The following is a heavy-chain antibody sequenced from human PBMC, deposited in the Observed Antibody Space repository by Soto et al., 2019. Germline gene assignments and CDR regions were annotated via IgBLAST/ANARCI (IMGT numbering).Heavy chain of an antibody. CDR1: GGSFSGYY. V-gene: IGHV4-59*01. CDR2: IYYSGST. D-gene: IGHD3-10*01. J-gene: IGHJ6*02. CDR3: AREGILWFGELSPYGMDV. Sequence: SETLSLTCTVYGGSFSGYYWSWIRQPPGKGLEWIGYIYYSGSTNYNPSLKSRVTISVDTSKNQFSLKLSSVTAADTAVYYCAREGILWFGELSPYGMDVWGQGTTVTVSS.